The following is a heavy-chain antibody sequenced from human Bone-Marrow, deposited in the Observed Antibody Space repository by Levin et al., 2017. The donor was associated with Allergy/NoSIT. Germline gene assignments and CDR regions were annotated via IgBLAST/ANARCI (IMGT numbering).Heavy chain of an antibody. CDR2: IRNKANSYTT. V-gene: IGHV3-72*01. Sequence: GGSLRLSCAASGFTFNNHYFDWVRQAPGKGLEWVARIRNKANSYTTDYAASVEGRFTISRDDSKNSVYLQMNSLKTEDTAVYYCAAVAGYFDYWGQGTLVTVSS. CDR1: GFTFNNHY. D-gene: IGHD6-19*01. J-gene: IGHJ4*02. CDR3: AAVAGYFDY.